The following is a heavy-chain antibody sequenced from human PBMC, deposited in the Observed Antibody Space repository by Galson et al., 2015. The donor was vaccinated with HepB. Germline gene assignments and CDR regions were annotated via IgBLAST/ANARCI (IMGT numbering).Heavy chain of an antibody. D-gene: IGHD3-10*01. CDR2: ISGSGGST. CDR1: GFTFSSCA. V-gene: IGHV3-23*01. CDR3: AKGFGEIYYFDY. Sequence: SLRLSCAASGFTFSSCAMSWVRQAPGKGLEWVSAISGSGGSTYYADSVKGRFTISRDNSKNTLYLQMNSLRAEDTAVYYCAKGFGEIYYFDYWGQGTLVTVSS. J-gene: IGHJ4*02.